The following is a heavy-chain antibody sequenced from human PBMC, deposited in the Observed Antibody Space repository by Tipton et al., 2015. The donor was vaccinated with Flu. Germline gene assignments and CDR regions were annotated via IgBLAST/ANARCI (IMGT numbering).Heavy chain of an antibody. J-gene: IGHJ4*02. Sequence: LRLSCTVSGGSISSYYWSWLRQSPGKGLEWIGYIYHSGSTYYTSSLKSRATISVDKSRNQFSLNLKSVTAADTAVYYCARDRGWPAALDYWSQGILVTVSS. CDR1: GGSISSYY. D-gene: IGHD3-10*01. V-gene: IGHV4-59*01. CDR2: IYHSGST. CDR3: ARDRGWPAALDY.